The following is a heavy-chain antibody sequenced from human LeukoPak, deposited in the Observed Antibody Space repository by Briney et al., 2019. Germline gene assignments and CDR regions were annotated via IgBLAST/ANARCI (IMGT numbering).Heavy chain of an antibody. J-gene: IGHJ4*02. CDR3: ARGGHGVVPAGFDY. CDR1: GGSFSGYY. V-gene: IGHV4-34*01. Sequence: PSETLSLTCAVYGGSFSGYYWSWIRQPPGKGLEWIGEINHSGSTNYIPSLKRRVTISVNTAKNRLSLKLNTGTAGDTAVYYCARGGHGVVPAGFDYWGQGTLVTVSA. CDR2: INHSGST. D-gene: IGHD2-2*01.